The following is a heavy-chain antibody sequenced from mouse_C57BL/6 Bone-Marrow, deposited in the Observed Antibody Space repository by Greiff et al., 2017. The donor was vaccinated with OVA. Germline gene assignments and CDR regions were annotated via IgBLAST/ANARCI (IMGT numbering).Heavy chain of an antibody. CDR1: GYTFTSYT. J-gene: IGHJ4*01. D-gene: IGHD4-1*01. Sequence: VQLQQSGAELARPGASVKMSCKASGYTFTSYTMHWVKQRPGQGLEWIGYINPSSGYTKYNQKFKDKATLTADKSSSTAYMQLSSLTSEDSAVYYCAQEGPLNGTYNAMDYWGQGTSVTVSS. V-gene: IGHV1-4*01. CDR3: AQEGPLNGTYNAMDY. CDR2: INPSSGYT.